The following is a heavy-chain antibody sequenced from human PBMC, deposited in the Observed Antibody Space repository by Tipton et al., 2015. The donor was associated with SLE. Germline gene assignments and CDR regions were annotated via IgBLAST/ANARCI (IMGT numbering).Heavy chain of an antibody. CDR3: ARQLARGLWTFDI. V-gene: IGHV4-38-2*01. Sequence: LRLSCALSGASISSGYYWGWIRQPPGKGLEWIGRIRHGGSTNYNPSLESRLTLSVDTSKNQFFLRLSSVTAADTAVYYCARQLARGLWTFDIWGQGTMVTVSS. CDR2: IRHGGST. J-gene: IGHJ3*02. D-gene: IGHD6-13*01. CDR1: GASISSGYY.